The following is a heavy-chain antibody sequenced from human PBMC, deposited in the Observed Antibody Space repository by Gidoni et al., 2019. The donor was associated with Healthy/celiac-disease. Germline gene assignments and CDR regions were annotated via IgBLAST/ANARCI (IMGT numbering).Heavy chain of an antibody. CDR2: IYYSGST. Sequence: QLQLQESGPGLVKPSETLSLTCTVSGGSISSSSYYWGWIRQPPGKGLEWIGSIYYSGSTYYNPSLKSRVTISVDTSKNQFSLKLSSVTAADTAVYYCARGGDCSSTSCYFRPRHLWFDPWGQGTLVTVSS. D-gene: IGHD2-2*01. CDR1: GGSISSSSYY. CDR3: ARGGDCSSTSCYFRPRHLWFDP. J-gene: IGHJ5*02. V-gene: IGHV4-39*01.